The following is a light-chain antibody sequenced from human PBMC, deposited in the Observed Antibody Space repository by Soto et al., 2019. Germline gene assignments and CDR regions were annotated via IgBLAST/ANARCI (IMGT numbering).Light chain of an antibody. CDR1: QTISSW. V-gene: IGKV1-5*01. CDR2: AAS. CDR3: QQYYSYPLT. Sequence: DIQMTQAPSTLSGSVGDRVTVTCRASQTISSWLAWYQQKPGKAPKLLIYAASTLQSGVPSRFSGSGSGTDFTLTISCLQSEDFATYYCQQYYSYPLTFGGGTKVDIK. J-gene: IGKJ4*01.